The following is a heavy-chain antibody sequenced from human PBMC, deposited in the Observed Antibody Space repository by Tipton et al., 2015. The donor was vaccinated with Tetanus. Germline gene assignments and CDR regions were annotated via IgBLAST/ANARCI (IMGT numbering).Heavy chain of an antibody. D-gene: IGHD4-23*01. CDR3: ARDYGGNTRYYYYGMDV. Sequence: SLRLSCVASGFTFDDYAMHWVRQAPGKGLEWVSRIDSDGSSTNYADSVKGRFTISRDNAKNTLYLQMNSLRAEDTAVYYCARDYGGNTRYYYYGMDVWGQGTTVTVSS. J-gene: IGHJ6*02. CDR2: IDSDGSST. V-gene: IGHV3-74*01. CDR1: GFTFDDYA.